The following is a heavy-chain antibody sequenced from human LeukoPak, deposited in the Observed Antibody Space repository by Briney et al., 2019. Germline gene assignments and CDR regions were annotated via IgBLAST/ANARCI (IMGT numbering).Heavy chain of an antibody. CDR3: AREGLYHDSSGYYYFDY. Sequence: ASVKVSCKASGYTFTSYGISWVRQAPGQGLEWMGWISAYNGNTNYAQKLQGRVTMTTDTSTSTAYMELRSLRSDDTAVYYCAREGLYHDSSGYYYFDYWGQGTLVTVSS. D-gene: IGHD3-22*01. V-gene: IGHV1-18*01. J-gene: IGHJ4*02. CDR1: GYTFTSYG. CDR2: ISAYNGNT.